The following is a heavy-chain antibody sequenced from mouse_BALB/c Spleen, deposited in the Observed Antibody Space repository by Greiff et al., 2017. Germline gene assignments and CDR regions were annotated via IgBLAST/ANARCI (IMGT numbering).Heavy chain of an antibody. J-gene: IGHJ3*01. CDR2: ITHSGET. Sequence: VQLQESGPGLVKPSQSLFLACSITGFPITSGYYWIWIRQSPGKPLEWMGYITHSGETFYNPSLQSPISITRETSKNQFFLQLNSVTTEDTAMYYCAGDRSGKDCDYGGGAWFAYWGQGTLVTVSA. V-gene: IGHV12-3*02. D-gene: IGHD2-4*01. CDR1: GFPITSGYY. CDR3: AGDRSGKDCDYGGGAWFAY.